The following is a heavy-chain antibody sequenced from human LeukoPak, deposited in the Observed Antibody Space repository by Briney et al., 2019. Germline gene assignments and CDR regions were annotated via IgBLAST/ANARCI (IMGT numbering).Heavy chain of an antibody. V-gene: IGHV3-74*01. CDR2: INSDGSST. Sequence: PGGSLRLSCAASGFTFSSYWMHWVRQAPGEGLVWVSRINSDGSSTSYADSVKGRFTISRDNAKNTLYLQMNSLRAEDTAVYYCAREAVAGTGTAFDIWGQGTMVTVSS. CDR3: AREAVAGTGTAFDI. D-gene: IGHD6-19*01. CDR1: GFTFSSYW. J-gene: IGHJ3*02.